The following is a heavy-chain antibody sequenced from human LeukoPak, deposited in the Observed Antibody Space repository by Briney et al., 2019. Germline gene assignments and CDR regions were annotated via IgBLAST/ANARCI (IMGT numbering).Heavy chain of an antibody. CDR2: IYHSGST. V-gene: IGHV4-38-2*02. CDR3: ARGPYSYDGSGAFDI. Sequence: SETLSLTCTVSGYSISSGYYWGWIRQPPGKGLEWIGTIYHSGSTYYNPSLKSRVTISVGTSKNQFSLKLSSVTAADTAVYFCARGPYSYDGSGAFDIWGQGTMVTVSS. D-gene: IGHD3-22*01. J-gene: IGHJ3*02. CDR1: GYSISSGYY.